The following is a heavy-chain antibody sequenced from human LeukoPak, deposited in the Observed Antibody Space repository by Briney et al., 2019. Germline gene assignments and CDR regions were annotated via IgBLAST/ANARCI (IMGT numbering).Heavy chain of an antibody. Sequence: GGSLRLSCAASGFTFSDCVMSWLRQAPGKGLEWVSRINSDGSSTSYADSVKGRFTVSRDNAKSTLFLQMNSLRVKDTAVCYCVRDTTFSRMDVWGQGTTVTVSS. J-gene: IGHJ6*02. D-gene: IGHD3-3*02. CDR3: VRDTTFSRMDV. CDR2: INSDGSST. CDR1: GFTFSDCV. V-gene: IGHV3-74*01.